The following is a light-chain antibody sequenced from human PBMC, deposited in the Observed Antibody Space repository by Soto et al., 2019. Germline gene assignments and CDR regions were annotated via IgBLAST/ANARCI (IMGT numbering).Light chain of an antibody. Sequence: EIQMKMSASSVFASVGDRVTITCQATQDINIYLNWYQQKPGKAPNLLIYDASNLEIGVPSRFSGSGSGTHFTFTISSLQTEDIGTYYCQHYNSYSEAFGQGTKVAIK. CDR1: QDINIY. J-gene: IGKJ1*01. CDR2: DAS. V-gene: IGKV1-33*01. CDR3: QHYNSYSEA.